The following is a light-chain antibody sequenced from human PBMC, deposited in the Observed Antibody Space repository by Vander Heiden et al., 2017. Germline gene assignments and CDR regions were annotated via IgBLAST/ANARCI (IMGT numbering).Light chain of an antibody. CDR3: QQDNSYSLT. V-gene: IGKV1-5*03. Sequence: DIQMTPSPSTLSASVGDRVTITCRASQSISSWLVWYQQKPGKAPKLLIYKASNLESGVPSRFSGSGSGTEFTLTISSLQPDDFATYYCQQDNSYSLTFGGGTKVEIK. CDR1: QSISSW. CDR2: KAS. J-gene: IGKJ4*01.